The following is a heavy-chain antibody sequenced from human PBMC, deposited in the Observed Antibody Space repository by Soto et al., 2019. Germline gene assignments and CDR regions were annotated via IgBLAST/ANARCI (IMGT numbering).Heavy chain of an antibody. Sequence: QVPLVESGGGVVQPGRSLRLSCTASGFTFSSYAMHWVRQAPGKGLEWVAVISYDGSNKYYADSVKGRFTISRDNSKNTMYLQMNSLRVEDTAVYYCARPYSSGWYGDLDYWGQGTLVTVSS. CDR1: GFTFSSYA. J-gene: IGHJ4*02. CDR3: ARPYSSGWYGDLDY. CDR2: ISYDGSNK. V-gene: IGHV3-30-3*01. D-gene: IGHD6-19*01.